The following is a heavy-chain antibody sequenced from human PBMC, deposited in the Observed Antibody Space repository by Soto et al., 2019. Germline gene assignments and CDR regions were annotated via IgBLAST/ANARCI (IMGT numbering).Heavy chain of an antibody. J-gene: IGHJ4*02. CDR2: IIPIFGTA. CDR1: GGTFSSYA. Sequence: SVKVSCKASGGTFSSYAISWVRQAPGQGLEWMGGIIPIFGTANYAQKFQGRVTITADESTSTAYMELSSLRSEDTAVYYCARDGVVWLQNSRGYYFDYWGQGTLVTVSS. D-gene: IGHD3-3*01. V-gene: IGHV1-69*13. CDR3: ARDGVVWLQNSRGYYFDY.